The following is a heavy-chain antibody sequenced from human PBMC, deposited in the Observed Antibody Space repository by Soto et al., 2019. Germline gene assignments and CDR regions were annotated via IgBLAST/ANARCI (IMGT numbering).Heavy chain of an antibody. D-gene: IGHD6-13*01. CDR1: GFTFSSYA. J-gene: IGHJ6*02. CDR3: AKDRDGAAAGPTKFYGMDV. CDR2: ISGRGDST. Sequence: EVQLLESGGGLVQPGGSLRLSCAASGFTFSSYAMSWVRQAPGKGLEWVSVISGRGDSTYYADSVRSRFTTSRDNSKKTLYLQMNSLRAEDTAVYYCAKDRDGAAAGPTKFYGMDVWGQGTTVTVSS. V-gene: IGHV3-23*01.